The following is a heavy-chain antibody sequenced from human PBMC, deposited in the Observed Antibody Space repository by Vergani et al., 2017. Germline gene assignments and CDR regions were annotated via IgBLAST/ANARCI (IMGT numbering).Heavy chain of an antibody. CDR1: GFTFSSYA. CDR3: ASGYCTNGVCSPYDY. D-gene: IGHD2-8*01. V-gene: IGHV3-23*01. J-gene: IGHJ4*02. CDR2: ISGSGGST. Sequence: EVQLLESGGGLVQPGGSLRLSCAASGFTFSSYAMSWVRQAPGKGLEWVSAISGSGGSTYYADSVKGRFTISRDNAKNSLYLQMNSLRAEDTAVYYCASGYCTNGVCSPYDYWGQGTLVTVSS.